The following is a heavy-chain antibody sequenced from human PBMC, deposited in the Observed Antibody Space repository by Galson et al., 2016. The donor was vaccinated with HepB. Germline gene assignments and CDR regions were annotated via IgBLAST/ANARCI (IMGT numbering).Heavy chain of an antibody. J-gene: IGHJ4*02. Sequence: SVKVSCKASEGTFSNYVIHWVRQAPGQGLEWVGGIRPSIGTAHYTQKFQGRVTLTADETTSTVHMEVSSLRFEDTAVYYCARGGGITMTPWALEYWGQGTLVTVSS. CDR2: IRPSIGTA. CDR3: ARGGGITMTPWALEY. CDR1: EGTFSNYV. V-gene: IGHV1-69*13. D-gene: IGHD3-3*01.